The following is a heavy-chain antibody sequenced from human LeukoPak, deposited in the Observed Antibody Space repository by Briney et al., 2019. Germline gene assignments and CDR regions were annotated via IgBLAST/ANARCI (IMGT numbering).Heavy chain of an antibody. CDR2: ISGSGGST. Sequence: GGSLRLSCKTSGFTFSSYAMSWVRQAPGKGLEWVSAISGSGGSTYYADSVKGRFTISRDNSKNTLYLQMNSLRAEDTAVYYCAKPPRWRPYYFDYWGQGTLVTVSS. J-gene: IGHJ4*02. CDR1: GFTFSSYA. D-gene: IGHD4-23*01. V-gene: IGHV3-23*01. CDR3: AKPPRWRPYYFDY.